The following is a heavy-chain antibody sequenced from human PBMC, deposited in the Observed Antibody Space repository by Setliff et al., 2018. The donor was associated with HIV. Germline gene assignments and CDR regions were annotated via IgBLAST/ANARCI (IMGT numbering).Heavy chain of an antibody. CDR3: ASPFGAVAGTMDV. V-gene: IGHV4-39*02. J-gene: IGHJ6*04. Sequence: KASETLSLTCSVSGGSISSSNYYWGWIRQPPGKRLEWIGSIYHSGSAYYNPSLKSRVTISVDTSKNYFSLKLTSVTAADTAVYYCASPFGAVAGTMDVWGKGTTVTVSS. CDR1: GGSISSSNYY. CDR2: IYHSGSA. D-gene: IGHD6-19*01.